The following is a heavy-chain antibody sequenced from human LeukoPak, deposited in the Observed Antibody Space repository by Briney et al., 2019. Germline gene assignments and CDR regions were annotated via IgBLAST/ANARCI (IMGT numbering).Heavy chain of an antibody. V-gene: IGHV3-7*04. CDR1: GFSFSRHW. CDR2: IKHDGSEK. CDR3: SGDMDAFDI. Sequence: PGGSLRLSCAASGFSFSRHWMSWVRQAPGKGLEWVGNIKHDGSEKLYVDSVKGRFTITRDNTRYLLYLEMNSLRAEDTAVYYCSGDMDAFDIWGQGTMVTVSS. J-gene: IGHJ3*02.